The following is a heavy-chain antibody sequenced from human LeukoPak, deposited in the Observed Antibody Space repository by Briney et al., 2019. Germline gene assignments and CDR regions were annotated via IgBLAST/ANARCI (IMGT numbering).Heavy chain of an antibody. Sequence: SETLSLTCTVSGGSISSYYWSWIRQPPGKGLEWIGYIYYSGSTNYNPSLKSRVTISVDTSKNQFSLKLSSVTAADTAVYYCASEGLWFGELSWFDPWGQGTLVTVSS. J-gene: IGHJ5*02. CDR3: ASEGLWFGELSWFDP. V-gene: IGHV4-59*08. CDR2: IYYSGST. D-gene: IGHD3-10*01. CDR1: GGSISSYY.